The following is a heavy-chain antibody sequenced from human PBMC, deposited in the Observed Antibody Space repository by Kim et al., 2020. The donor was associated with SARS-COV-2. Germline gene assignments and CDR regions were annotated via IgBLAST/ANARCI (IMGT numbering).Heavy chain of an antibody. J-gene: IGHJ1*01. Sequence: YADSVKGRFTISRDNSKNTLYLQMNSQRAEDTAVYYCARGSSSWTDYFQHWGQGTLVTVSS. D-gene: IGHD6-13*01. CDR3: ARGSSSWTDYFQH. V-gene: IGHV3-33*01.